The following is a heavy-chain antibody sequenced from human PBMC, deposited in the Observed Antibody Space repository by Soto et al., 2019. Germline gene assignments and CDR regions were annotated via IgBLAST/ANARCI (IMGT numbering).Heavy chain of an antibody. CDR1: GFTFTSFA. J-gene: IGHJ4*02. CDR3: ARGGGGGLFEH. CDR2: ISGSGGAT. Sequence: LRLSCAASGFTFTSFAVSWVRQAPGKGLEWVSAISGSGGATYYADSVKGRFTISRDNTKSSLFLQMNSLGVEDTAVYYCARGGGGGLFEHWGQGVLVTVSS. D-gene: IGHD2-21*01. V-gene: IGHV3-23*01.